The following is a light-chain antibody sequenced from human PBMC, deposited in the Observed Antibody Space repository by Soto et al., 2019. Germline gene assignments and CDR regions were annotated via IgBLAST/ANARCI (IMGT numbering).Light chain of an antibody. CDR3: CSYAGSSTFVV. CDR1: SSDVGSYNL. CDR2: EGS. J-gene: IGLJ2*01. Sequence: QSALTQPASVSGSPGQSITISCTGTSSDVGSYNLVSWYQHHPGKAPKLMIYEGSKRPSGVSNRFSGSKSGNTASLTISGLQAEDEADYSCCSYAGSSTFVVFGGGTKVTVL. V-gene: IGLV2-23*03.